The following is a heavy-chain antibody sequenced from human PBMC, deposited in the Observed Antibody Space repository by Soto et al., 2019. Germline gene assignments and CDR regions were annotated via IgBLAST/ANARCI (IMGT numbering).Heavy chain of an antibody. Sequence: PGGSLRLSCAASGFTFSNAWMSWVRQAPGKGLEWVGRIKSKTDGGTTDYAAPVKGRFTISRDDSKNTLYRQMNSLKTEDTAVYYCTTDAYYYDSSGYYYVDYWGQGTLVTVSS. CDR3: TTDAYYYDSSGYYYVDY. CDR2: IKSKTDGGTT. V-gene: IGHV3-15*01. J-gene: IGHJ4*02. D-gene: IGHD3-22*01. CDR1: GFTFSNAW.